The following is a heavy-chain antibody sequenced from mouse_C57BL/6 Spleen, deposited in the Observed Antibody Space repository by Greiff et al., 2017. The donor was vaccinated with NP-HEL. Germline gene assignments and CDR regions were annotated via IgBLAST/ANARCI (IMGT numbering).Heavy chain of an antibody. CDR1: GFTFSSYA. V-gene: IGHV5-4*01. CDR3: ARDDYDGKYYFDY. Sequence: DVMLVESGGGLVKPGGSLKLSCAASGFTFSSYAMSWVRQTPEKRLEWVATISDGGSYTYYPDNVKGRFTISRDNAKNNLYLQMSHLKSEDTAMYYCARDDYDGKYYFDYWGQGTTLTVSS. D-gene: IGHD2-4*01. J-gene: IGHJ2*01. CDR2: ISDGGSYT.